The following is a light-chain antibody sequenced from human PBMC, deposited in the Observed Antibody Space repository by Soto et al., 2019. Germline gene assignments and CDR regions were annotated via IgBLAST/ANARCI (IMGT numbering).Light chain of an antibody. CDR1: SSDVGGYNY. CDR2: EVS. CDR3: ISYAGSNNFV. J-gene: IGLJ1*01. Sequence: QSALTQPPSASGSPGQSVTISCTGTSSDVGGYNYVSGYQQHPGKAPKLMIYEVSKRPSGVPDRFSGSKSGNTASLTVSGLQAADEADYYCISYAGSNNFVFGTGTKLTVL. V-gene: IGLV2-8*01.